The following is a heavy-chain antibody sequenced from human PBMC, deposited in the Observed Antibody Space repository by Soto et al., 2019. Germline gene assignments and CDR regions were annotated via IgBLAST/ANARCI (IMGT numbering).Heavy chain of an antibody. Sequence: GGSLRLSCAASGFTFGTTDMSWVRQAPGEGLEWVSTIDGSGGITYYADSVKGRFTISRDSSRNTVYLQMNSLRGDDTALYYCVKNSGWFNTWGQGALVTVSS. J-gene: IGHJ5*02. CDR2: IDGSGGIT. CDR1: GFTFGTTD. D-gene: IGHD3-10*01. CDR3: VKNSGWFNT. V-gene: IGHV3-23*01.